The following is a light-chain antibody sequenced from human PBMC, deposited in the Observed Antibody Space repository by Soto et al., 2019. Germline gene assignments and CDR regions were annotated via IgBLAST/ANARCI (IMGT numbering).Light chain of an antibody. J-gene: IGKJ5*01. CDR3: QQRSNT. V-gene: IGKV3-15*01. CDR2: GAS. CDR1: QNIGSN. Sequence: EVVMTQSPATLSASPGERVILSCRASQNIGSNLAWYQQRPGQAPRLLMYGASTRATETPARFSGSGSATDFTLTISSLQSEDFAVYYCQQRSNTFGQGTRLEIK.